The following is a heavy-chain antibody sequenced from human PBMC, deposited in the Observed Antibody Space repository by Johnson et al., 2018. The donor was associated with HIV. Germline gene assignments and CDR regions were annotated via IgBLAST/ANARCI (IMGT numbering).Heavy chain of an antibody. J-gene: IGHJ3*02. CDR2: ISFDGSHK. V-gene: IGHV3-30*04. D-gene: IGHD2-8*01. CDR1: GFIFSSYA. CDR3: AKVGPANDVLGAGDAFDI. Sequence: QVQLVESGGGVVQPGRSLRLSCGASGFIFSSYAMHWVRQAPGKGLEWVALISFDGSHKYYADSVKGRFTISRDNSKNTLYLQMNSLRAEDTAVYYCAKVGPANDVLGAGDAFDIWGQGTMVTVSS.